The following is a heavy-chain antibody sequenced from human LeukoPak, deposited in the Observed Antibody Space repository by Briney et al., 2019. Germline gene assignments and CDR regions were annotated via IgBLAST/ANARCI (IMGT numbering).Heavy chain of an antibody. D-gene: IGHD5-12*01. CDR3: ARHALRGNDVLPTNYFDY. CDR2: IYHSGSA. J-gene: IGHJ4*02. V-gene: IGHV4-38-2*02. Sequence: PSETLSLTCIVSGYSISSGYYWGWIRQPPGKGLEWIGSIYHSGSAYYNPSLKSRVTISVDTSKNQFSLKLSSVTAADTAVYYCARHALRGNDVLPTNYFDYWGQGALVTVSS. CDR1: GYSISSGYY.